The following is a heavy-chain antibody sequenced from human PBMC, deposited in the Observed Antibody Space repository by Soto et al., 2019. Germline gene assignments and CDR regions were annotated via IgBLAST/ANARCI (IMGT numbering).Heavy chain of an antibody. CDR3: ASESYGGEFDY. CDR2: INAGNGNT. V-gene: IGHV1-3*01. CDR1: GYPFTSYA. D-gene: IGHD4-17*01. J-gene: IGHJ4*02. Sequence: ASVKLSCKSSGYPFTSYAIHWVRQAPGQRLEWMGWINAGNGNTKYSQKFQGRVTITRDTSASTAYMELSSLRSEDTAVYYCASESYGGEFDYWGQGTLVTVSS.